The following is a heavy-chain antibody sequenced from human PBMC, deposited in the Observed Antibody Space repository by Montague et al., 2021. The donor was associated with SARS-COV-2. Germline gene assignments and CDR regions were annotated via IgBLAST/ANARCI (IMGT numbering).Heavy chain of an antibody. CDR2: IHGGESGT. CDR3: VKVSPTKYYFDF. J-gene: IGHJ4*02. V-gene: IGHV3-23*03. Sequence: SLRLSCAASGFTFSTLAMSWVRQAPGKGLEGVSFIHGGESGTYYADSMKGRCTISRDNAKNTLYLQMNSLRAEDTAVYYCVKVSPTKYYFDFWGQGTLVTVSS. CDR1: GFTFSTLA. D-gene: IGHD5-12*01.